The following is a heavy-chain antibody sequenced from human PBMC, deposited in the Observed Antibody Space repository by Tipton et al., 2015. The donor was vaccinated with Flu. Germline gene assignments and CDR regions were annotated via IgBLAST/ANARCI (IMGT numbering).Heavy chain of an antibody. D-gene: IGHD4/OR15-4a*01. CDR1: GGSISSYY. CDR3: ARAAQPTIWNYFDY. Sequence: TLSLTCTVSGGSISSYYWSWIRQPAGKGLEWIGRIYTSGSTNYNPSLKSRVTMPVDTSKNQFSLKLSSVTAADTAVYYCARAAQPTIWNYFDYWGQGTLVTVSS. J-gene: IGHJ4*02. CDR2: IYTSGST. V-gene: IGHV4-4*07.